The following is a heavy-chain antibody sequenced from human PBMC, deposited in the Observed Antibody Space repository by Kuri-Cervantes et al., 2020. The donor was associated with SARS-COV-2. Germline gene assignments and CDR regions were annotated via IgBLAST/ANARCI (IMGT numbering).Heavy chain of an antibody. CDR3: YCAPKEGFDS. CDR2: LKTNSGNT. J-gene: IGHJ4*02. CDR1: ETTFPNYD. V-gene: IGHV1-8*01. Sequence: ASVKVSCKAPETTFPNYDINWVRQATGQGLELRGMLKTNSGNTLYAQIFQDRVTMTRDTSTSTAYMELSSLTSEDTAIYYCYCAPKEGFDSWGQGTLVTVSS. D-gene: IGHD2-21*01.